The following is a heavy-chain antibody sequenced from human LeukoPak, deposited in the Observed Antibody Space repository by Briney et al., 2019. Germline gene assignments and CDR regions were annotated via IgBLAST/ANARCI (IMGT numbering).Heavy chain of an antibody. CDR3: ARDRGPRSGSYYDFDY. Sequence: NPSETLSLTCTVSGGSISSYYWSWIRQPPGKGLEWIGYIYYSGSTNYNPSLKSRVTISVDTSKNQFSLKLSSVTAADTAVYYCARDRGPRSGSYYDFDYWGQGTLVTVSS. V-gene: IGHV4-59*01. D-gene: IGHD1-26*01. CDR1: GGSISSYY. J-gene: IGHJ4*02. CDR2: IYYSGST.